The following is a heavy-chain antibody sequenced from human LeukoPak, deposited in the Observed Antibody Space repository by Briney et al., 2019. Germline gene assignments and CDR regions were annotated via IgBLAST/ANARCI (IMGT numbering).Heavy chain of an antibody. CDR2: ISVYNGDT. CDR1: GYTFTNYG. J-gene: IGHJ4*02. Sequence: ASAKVSCKASGYTFTNYGITWVRQAPGQGLEWMGWISVYNGDTNYAQKLQGRVTLTTETSTSTVYMELRSLISNDTAVYYCAGETGSDASGYAYWGQGTLVTVSS. V-gene: IGHV1-18*01. D-gene: IGHD3-22*01. CDR3: AGETGSDASGYAY.